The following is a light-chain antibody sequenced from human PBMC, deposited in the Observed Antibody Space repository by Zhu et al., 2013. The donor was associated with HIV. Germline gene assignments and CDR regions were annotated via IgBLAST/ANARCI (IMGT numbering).Light chain of an antibody. CDR1: EANDRW. V-gene: IGKV1-5*01. CDR2: DAS. J-gene: IGKJ1*01. CDR3: QQYYTFPWT. Sequence: DIQMTQSPSTLAASVGDRVTITCRASEANDRWLAWYQQKPGKVPKLLISDASNLESGVPSRFSGSGSGTEFTLSISSLQPDDFATYYCQQYYTFPWTFGQGTKVEIK.